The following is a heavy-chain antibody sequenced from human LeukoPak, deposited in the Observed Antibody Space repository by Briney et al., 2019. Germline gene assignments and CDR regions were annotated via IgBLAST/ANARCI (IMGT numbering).Heavy chain of an antibody. J-gene: IGHJ5*02. V-gene: IGHV1-2*06. CDR2: INPNSGGT. CDR1: GYTFTGYY. CDR3: ARDRYCSGGSCQRGFDP. Sequence: GASVKVSCKASGYTFTGYYMHWVRQAPGQGLEWMGRINPNSGGTNYAQKFQGRVTMTRDTSISTAYMELRRLRSDDTAVYYCARDRYCSGGSCQRGFDPWGQGTLVTVSS. D-gene: IGHD2-15*01.